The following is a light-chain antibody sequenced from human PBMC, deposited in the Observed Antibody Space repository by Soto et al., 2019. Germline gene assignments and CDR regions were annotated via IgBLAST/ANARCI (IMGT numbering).Light chain of an antibody. V-gene: IGKV1-5*01. CDR2: DTF. J-gene: IGKJ1*01. CDR1: QSISSW. CDR3: QQSYNTPRT. Sequence: DIQMTQSPSSLSASVGDRVSITCRASQSISSWLAWYQQKPGKAPKLLMFDTFSLESGVPSRFSGSRSGTEFTLTISSLQPDDYATYYCQQSYNTPRTFGQGTKVDIK.